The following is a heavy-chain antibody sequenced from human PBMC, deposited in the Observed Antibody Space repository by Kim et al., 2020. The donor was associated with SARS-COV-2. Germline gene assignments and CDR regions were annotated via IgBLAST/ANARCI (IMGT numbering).Heavy chain of an antibody. CDR1: GFSLSTSGMC. J-gene: IGHJ6*02. D-gene: IGHD2-2*03. CDR2: IDWDDDK. CDR3: ARIRVGYCSSTSCYYYYGMDV. Sequence: SGPTLVNPTQTLTLTCTFSGFSLSTSGMCVSWIRQPPGKALEWLALIDWDDDKYYSTSLKTRLTISKDTSKNQVVLTMTNMDPVDTATYYCARIRVGYCSSTSCYYYYGMDVWGQGTTVTVSS. V-gene: IGHV2-70*01.